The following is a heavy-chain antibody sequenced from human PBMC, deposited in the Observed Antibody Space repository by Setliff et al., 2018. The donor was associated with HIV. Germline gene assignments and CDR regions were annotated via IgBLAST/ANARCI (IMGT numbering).Heavy chain of an antibody. D-gene: IGHD3-10*01. CDR2: ISESGGST. Sequence: PGGSLRLSCVASGFTFSGYAMSWVRQAPGKGPEWVSAISESGGSTYYADSMKGRFTISRDNSKNTLYLQMNSLRAEDTAVYYCARGGDGSGRYELDLWGQGTMVTVSS. V-gene: IGHV3-23*01. CDR3: ARGGDGSGRYELDL. CDR1: GFTFSGYA. J-gene: IGHJ5*02.